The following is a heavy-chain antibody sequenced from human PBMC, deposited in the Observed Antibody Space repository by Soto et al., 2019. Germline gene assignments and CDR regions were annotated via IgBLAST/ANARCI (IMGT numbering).Heavy chain of an antibody. J-gene: IGHJ4*02. D-gene: IGHD2-8*01. V-gene: IGHV3-23*01. CDR3: AKSVSVYYFDY. Sequence: WWSLRLSCTASVFTFSSYAMSWFRQAPGKGLEWVSAISGSGGSTYYADSVKGRFTISRDNSKNTLYLQMNSLRAEDTAVYYCAKSVSVYYFDYWGQGTLVTVSS. CDR1: VFTFSSYA. CDR2: ISGSGGST.